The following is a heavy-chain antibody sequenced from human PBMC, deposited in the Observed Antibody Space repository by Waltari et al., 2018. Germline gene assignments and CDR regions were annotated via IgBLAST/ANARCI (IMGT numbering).Heavy chain of an antibody. CDR1: GGSFRGYY. Sequence: QVQLQQWGAGLLKPSETLSLTCAVSGGSFRGYYWSWLRQPPVKVLEWIVEINHRGSTNYNPSLKSRVTISVYTTKNQFSLKLSSVTAADTAVYDCASLDLNLDEAGVTHWPWGQGTLVTVSS. V-gene: IGHV4-34*01. CDR3: ASLDLNLDEAGVTHWP. J-gene: IGHJ5*02. CDR2: INHRGST. D-gene: IGHD1-1*01.